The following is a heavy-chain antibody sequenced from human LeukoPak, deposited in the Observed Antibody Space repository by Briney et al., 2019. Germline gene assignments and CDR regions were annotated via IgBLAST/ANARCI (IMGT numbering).Heavy chain of an antibody. D-gene: IGHD2-2*01. Sequence: GGSLRLSCAASGFTFSSYGMHWVRQAPGKGLEWVAVIWYDGSNKYYADSVKGRFTISRDNSKNTVYLQMNSLRAEDTAVYYCAAPGVPAATYYFDYWGQGTLVTVSS. CDR2: IWYDGSNK. CDR1: GFTFSSYG. V-gene: IGHV3-30*02. J-gene: IGHJ4*02. CDR3: AAPGVPAATYYFDY.